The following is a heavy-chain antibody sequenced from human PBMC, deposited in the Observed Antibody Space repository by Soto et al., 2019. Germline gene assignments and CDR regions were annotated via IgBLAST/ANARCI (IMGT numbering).Heavy chain of an antibody. J-gene: IGHJ5*02. D-gene: IGHD5-18*01. Sequence: GASVKVSCKASGYTFTGYYMHWVRQAPGQGLEWMGWINPNSGGTNYAQKFQGRVTMTRDTSISTAYMELSRLRSDDTAVYYCARDPGYSLGWFDPWGQGTLVTVSS. CDR1: GYTFTGYY. CDR2: INPNSGGT. CDR3: ARDPGYSLGWFDP. V-gene: IGHV1-2*02.